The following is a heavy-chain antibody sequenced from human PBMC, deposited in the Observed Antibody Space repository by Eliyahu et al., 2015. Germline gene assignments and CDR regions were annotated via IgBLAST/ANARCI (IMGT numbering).Heavy chain of an antibody. CDR3: ASLYSNYYFDY. CDR2: SYSGGST. D-gene: IGHD4-11*01. V-gene: IGHV3-53*01. J-gene: IGHJ4*02. Sequence: EVQLVESGGGLIQPGGSLRLSCAXSGFPAVXRTXSWVRQAPGKGLDWVSVSYSGGSTYYADSVKGRFTISRDLSKNSLYLHMNSLRPEDTAVYYCASLYSNYYFDYWGQGTLVTVSS. CDR1: GFPAVXRT.